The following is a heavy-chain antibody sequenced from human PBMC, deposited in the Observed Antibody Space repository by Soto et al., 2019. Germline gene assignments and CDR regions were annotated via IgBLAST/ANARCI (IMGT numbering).Heavy chain of an antibody. V-gene: IGHV3-15*01. Sequence: PGGSLRLSCAASGFTFINAWMSWVRQAPGKGLEWVGRIKSKTDGGTTDYAAPVKGRFTISRDDSKNTLYLQMNSLKTEDTAVYYCTTTVIYSGYDWVFDYRGQGTLVTVSS. CDR2: IKSKTDGGTT. D-gene: IGHD5-12*01. J-gene: IGHJ4*02. CDR3: TTTVIYSGYDWVFDY. CDR1: GFTFINAW.